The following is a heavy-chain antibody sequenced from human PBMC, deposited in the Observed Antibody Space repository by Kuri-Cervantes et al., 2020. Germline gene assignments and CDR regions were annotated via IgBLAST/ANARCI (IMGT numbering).Heavy chain of an antibody. Sequence: GESLKISCAASGFTFSSYAMHWVRQATGKGLEWVSATGTAGDTYYPGSVKGRFTISRENAKNSLYLQMNSLRAGDTAVYYCARLSTKVRYAFDIWGQGTMVTVSS. CDR2: TGTAGDT. V-gene: IGHV3-13*01. CDR1: GFTFSSYA. CDR3: ARLSTKVRYAFDI. D-gene: IGHD2-8*01. J-gene: IGHJ3*02.